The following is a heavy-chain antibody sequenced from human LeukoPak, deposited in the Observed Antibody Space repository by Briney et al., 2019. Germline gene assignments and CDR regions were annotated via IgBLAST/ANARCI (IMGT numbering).Heavy chain of an antibody. CDR3: ARTSKAYLGAPYFDY. Sequence: SQTLSLTCAVSGGSISSGGYSWSWIRQPPGKGLEWIGYIYHSGTTDYNPSLNSRLTMSVDTSKNQFSLKVTSVIAADTAVYYCARTSKAYLGAPYFDYWGQGILVTVSS. CDR1: GGSISSGGYS. V-gene: IGHV4-30-2*01. J-gene: IGHJ4*02. CDR2: IYHSGTT. D-gene: IGHD2/OR15-2a*01.